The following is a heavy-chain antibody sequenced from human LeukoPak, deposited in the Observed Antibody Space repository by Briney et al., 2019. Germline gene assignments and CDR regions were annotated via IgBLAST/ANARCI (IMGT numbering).Heavy chain of an antibody. CDR2: ISSSGTTV. Sequence: PGGFLSLSCAASGFTFTNYCMTWIRQAPGKGLQWDSYISSSGTTVYYGDSVKGRFIISRDNAKKSLYLQMNRLRAEDTAVYFCARASFPVLRGVRADAFDVWGQGTMVSVSS. V-gene: IGHV3-11*01. D-gene: IGHD3-10*01. CDR1: GFTFTNYC. J-gene: IGHJ3*01. CDR3: ARASFPVLRGVRADAFDV.